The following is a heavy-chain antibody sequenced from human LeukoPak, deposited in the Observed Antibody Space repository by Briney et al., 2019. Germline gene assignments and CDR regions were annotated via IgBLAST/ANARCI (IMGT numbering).Heavy chain of an antibody. J-gene: IGHJ4*02. CDR3: ARAASGVRQEHYFDQ. CDR1: GFTFNTYG. D-gene: IGHD3-10*01. V-gene: IGHV3-30*02. Sequence: GGSLRLSCEASGFTFNTYGMHWVRQAPGKGLEWVALKRYDGSSENYADSVKGRFTISRDNSKNTLYLEMNSLSVEDTAVYYCARAASGVRQEHYFDQWGQGTLVTASS. CDR2: KRYDGSSE.